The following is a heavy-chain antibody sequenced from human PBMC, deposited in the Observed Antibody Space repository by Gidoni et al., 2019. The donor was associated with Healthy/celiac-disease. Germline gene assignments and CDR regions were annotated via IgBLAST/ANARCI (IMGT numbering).Heavy chain of an antibody. CDR3: ARDGEYYYGSGLYMDV. D-gene: IGHD3-10*01. CDR1: GGSISSSNW. CDR2: IYHSGST. Sequence: QVQLQESGPGLVKPSGTLSLTCAVSGGSISSSNWWSWVRQLPGMGLAWIGEIYHSGSTNYNPSLKSRVTISVDKSKNQFSLKLSSVTAADTAVYYCARDGEYYYGSGLYMDVWGKGTTVTVSS. J-gene: IGHJ6*03. V-gene: IGHV4-4*02.